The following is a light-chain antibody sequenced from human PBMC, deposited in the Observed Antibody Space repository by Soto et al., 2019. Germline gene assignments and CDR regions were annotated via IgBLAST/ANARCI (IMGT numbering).Light chain of an antibody. J-gene: IGKJ2*01. CDR2: GAS. CDR1: QSVSSN. Sequence: EIVMTQSPATLSVSPGERATLSCRASQSVSSNLAWYQQKPGQAPRLLIYGASTRATGSTASFSVSGSCTEFTLTISSLQSDAVLVDYYQQYYNWRPYTFGQGTKLEIK. CDR3: QQYYNWRPYT. V-gene: IGKV3-15*01.